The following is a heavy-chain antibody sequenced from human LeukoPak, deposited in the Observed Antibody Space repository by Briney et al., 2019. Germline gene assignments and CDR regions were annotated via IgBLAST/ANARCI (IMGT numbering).Heavy chain of an antibody. Sequence: GSSVKVSCKASGGTFSSYAISWVRQAPGQGLEWMGRIIPILGIANYAQKFQGRVTITADKSTSTAYMELSSLRSEDTAVYYCASSAVVIGLRGMDVWGQGTTVTVSS. D-gene: IGHD4-23*01. CDR3: ASSAVVIGLRGMDV. CDR2: IIPILGIA. J-gene: IGHJ6*02. CDR1: GGTFSSYA. V-gene: IGHV1-69*04.